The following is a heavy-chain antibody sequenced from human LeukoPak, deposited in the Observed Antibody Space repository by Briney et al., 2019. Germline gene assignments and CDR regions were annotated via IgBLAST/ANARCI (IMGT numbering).Heavy chain of an antibody. Sequence: SETLSLTCTVSGGSISSGGYYWSWIRQPPGKGLEWIGYIYHSGSTYYNPYLKSRVTISVDRSKNQFSLKLSSVTAADTAVYYCARDLSLVGKAREGAFDIWGQGTMVTVSS. J-gene: IGHJ3*02. CDR2: IYHSGST. CDR3: ARDLSLVGKAREGAFDI. D-gene: IGHD2-15*01. CDR1: GGSISSGGYY. V-gene: IGHV4-30-2*01.